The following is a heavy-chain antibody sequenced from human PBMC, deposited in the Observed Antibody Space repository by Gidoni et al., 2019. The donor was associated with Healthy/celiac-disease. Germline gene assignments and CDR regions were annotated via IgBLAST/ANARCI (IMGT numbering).Heavy chain of an antibody. Sequence: QPPGNGLEWFGNIYHSGSTYYSPSLKSRLTISVDTSKNQFSLKLSSVTAADTAVYYCARQHSSGAFDIWGQGTMVTVSS. J-gene: IGHJ3*02. V-gene: IGHV4-38-2*01. CDR2: IYHSGST. CDR3: ARQHSSGAFDI. D-gene: IGHD2-15*01.